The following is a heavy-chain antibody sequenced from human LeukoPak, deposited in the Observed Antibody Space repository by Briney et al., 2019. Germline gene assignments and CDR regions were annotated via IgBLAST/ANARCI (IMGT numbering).Heavy chain of an antibody. J-gene: IGHJ4*02. CDR1: GYSISSGYY. CDR3: ARGTMVRGVNFDY. CDR2: IYYSGST. Sequence: SETLSLTCTVSGYSISSGYYWSWIRQPPGKGLEWIGYIYYSGSTNYNPSLKSRVTISVDTSKNQFSLKLSSVTAADTAVYYCARGTMVRGVNFDYWGQGTLVTVSS. D-gene: IGHD3-10*01. V-gene: IGHV4-61*01.